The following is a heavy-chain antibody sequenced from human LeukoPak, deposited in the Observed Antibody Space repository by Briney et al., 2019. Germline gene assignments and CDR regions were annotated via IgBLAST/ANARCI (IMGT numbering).Heavy chain of an antibody. J-gene: IGHJ4*02. V-gene: IGHV4-39*01. CDR3: ARLAAAGPRSGWYPGHPGGVDY. Sequence: PSETLSLTCTVSGVSISSSNSYWGWIRQPPGKGLEWIGSIYYSGSTYYNSSLKSRVTISVDTSKNQFSLKLSSVTAADTAVYYCARLAAAGPRSGWYPGHPGGVDYWGQGTLVTVSS. CDR2: IYYSGST. CDR1: GVSISSSNSY. D-gene: IGHD6-13*01.